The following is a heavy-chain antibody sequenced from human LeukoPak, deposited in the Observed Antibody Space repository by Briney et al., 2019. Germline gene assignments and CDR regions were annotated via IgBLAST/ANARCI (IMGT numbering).Heavy chain of an antibody. CDR3: ARLEWELLLYYFDY. CDR1: GGSFSGYY. V-gene: IGHV4-34*01. CDR2: INHSGST. Sequence: SETLSLTCAVYGGSFSGYYWSWIRQPPGKGLEWIGEINHSGSTNYNPSLKSRVTISIDTSKNQFSLKLSSATAADTAVYYCARLEWELLLYYFDYWGQGTLVTVSS. J-gene: IGHJ4*02. D-gene: IGHD1-26*01.